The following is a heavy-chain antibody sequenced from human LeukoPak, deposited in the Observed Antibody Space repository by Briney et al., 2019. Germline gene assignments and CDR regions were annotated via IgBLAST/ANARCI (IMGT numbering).Heavy chain of an antibody. CDR2: ISGSGGST. CDR3: AKDVYSYGSGVRNY. Sequence: PGGSLRLSCAASGFTFSSYAMSWVREAPGKGLEWVSAISGSGGSTYYADSVKGRFTISRDNSKNTLYLQMNSLRAEDTAVYYCAKDVYSYGSGVRNYWGQGTLVTVSS. J-gene: IGHJ4*02. V-gene: IGHV3-23*01. CDR1: GFTFSSYA. D-gene: IGHD5-18*01.